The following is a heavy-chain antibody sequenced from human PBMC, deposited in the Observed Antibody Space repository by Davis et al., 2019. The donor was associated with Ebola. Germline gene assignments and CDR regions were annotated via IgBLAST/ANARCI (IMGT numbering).Heavy chain of an antibody. D-gene: IGHD1-1*01. J-gene: IGHJ5*02. CDR3: GVRTRFDP. CDR1: GFTFSSYW. Sequence: GESLKISCAASGFTFSSYWMSWVRQAPGKGLEWVANIKQDGSEKYYVDSVKGRFTISRDNAKNSLYLQMNSLRAEDTAVYYCGVRTRFDPWGQGTLVTVSS. CDR2: IKQDGSEK. V-gene: IGHV3-7*03.